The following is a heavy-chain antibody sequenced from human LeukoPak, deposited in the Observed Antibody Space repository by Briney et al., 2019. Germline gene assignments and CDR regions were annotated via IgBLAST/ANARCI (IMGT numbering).Heavy chain of an antibody. CDR2: INPNSGGT. CDR3: ARDFFSVAGPTFDI. CDR1: GYTFTGYY. D-gene: IGHD6-19*01. Sequence: GASVKVSCKASGYTFTGYYMHWVRQAPGQGVEWMGWINPNSGGTNYAQKFQGRVTMTRETSISTAYMELSRLRSDDTAVYYCARDFFSVAGPTFDIWGQGTMVTVSS. J-gene: IGHJ3*02. V-gene: IGHV1-2*02.